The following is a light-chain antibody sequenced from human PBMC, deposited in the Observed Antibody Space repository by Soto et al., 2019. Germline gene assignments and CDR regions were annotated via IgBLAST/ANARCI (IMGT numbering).Light chain of an antibody. CDR3: QSYGTSLSGLYV. Sequence: QSVLTQPPSVSGAPGQRVTISCTGRSSNIGAGRDVHWYRQLPGAAPKFLISDSNHLPSGVPDRFSVSKSGASASLAITGLRAEDEGDYFCQSYGTSLSGLYVFGTGTKLTVL. CDR1: SSNIGAGRD. J-gene: IGLJ1*01. CDR2: DSN. V-gene: IGLV1-40*01.